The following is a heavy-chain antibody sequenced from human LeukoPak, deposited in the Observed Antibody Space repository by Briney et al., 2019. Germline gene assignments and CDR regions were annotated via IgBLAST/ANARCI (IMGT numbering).Heavy chain of an antibody. CDR3: ARDTELPHNQYFQH. D-gene: IGHD1-1*01. Sequence: PGGSLRLSCAASGFTFSIYSMNWGRQAPGKGLEWVSSISSSSSYIYYADSVKGRFTISRDNAKNSLYLQMNSLGAEDTAVYYCARDTELPHNQYFQHWGQGTLVTVSS. J-gene: IGHJ1*01. V-gene: IGHV3-21*01. CDR2: ISSSSSYI. CDR1: GFTFSIYS.